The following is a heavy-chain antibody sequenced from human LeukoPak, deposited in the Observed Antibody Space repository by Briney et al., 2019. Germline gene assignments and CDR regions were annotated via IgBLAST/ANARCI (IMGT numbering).Heavy chain of an antibody. CDR3: ARDPNYYGSGSYFAYFDQ. J-gene: IGHJ4*02. D-gene: IGHD3-10*01. Sequence: GGSLRLSCAASGFTFSSYSMNWVRQAPGKGLEWVSSISSSSSYIYYADSVKGRFTISRDNAKNSLYLQMSSLRAEDTAVYYCARDPNYYGSGSYFAYFDQWGQGTLVTVSS. V-gene: IGHV3-21*01. CDR2: ISSSSSYI. CDR1: GFTFSSYS.